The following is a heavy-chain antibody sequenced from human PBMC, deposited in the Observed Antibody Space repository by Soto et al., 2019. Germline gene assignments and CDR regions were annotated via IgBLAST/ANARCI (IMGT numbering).Heavy chain of an antibody. D-gene: IGHD3-22*01. J-gene: IGHJ5*02. CDR1: GVSISSGGYS. Sequence: PSETLSLTCAVSGVSISSGGYSWSWIRQPPGKGLEWIGYIYHSGSTYYNPSLKSRVTISVDRSKNQFSLTLRSVTAADTAVYYCARLGAYYQSLDPWGQGILVPVSS. CDR3: ARLGAYYQSLDP. V-gene: IGHV4-30-2*01. CDR2: IYHSGST.